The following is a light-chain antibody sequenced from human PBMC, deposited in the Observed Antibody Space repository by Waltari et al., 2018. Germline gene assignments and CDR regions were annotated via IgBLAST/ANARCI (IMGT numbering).Light chain of an antibody. CDR2: GAS. CDR3: QQYNDWPPT. J-gene: IGKJ4*01. Sequence: EIVMTQSPATLSVSVGERATLSCRASQRFGSNLAWYQLNPGQAPRLLLSGASTRATGIPARFSGSGSGTEFTLTISRLQSEDFAVYYCQQYNDWPPTFGGGTKVEIK. V-gene: IGKV3-15*01. CDR1: QRFGSN.